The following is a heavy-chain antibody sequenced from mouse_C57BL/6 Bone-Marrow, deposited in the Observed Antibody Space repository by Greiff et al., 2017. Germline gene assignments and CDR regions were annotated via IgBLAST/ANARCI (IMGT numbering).Heavy chain of an antibody. CDR2: ISNGGGST. V-gene: IGHV5-12*01. Sequence: EVMLVESGGGLVQPGGSLKLSCAASGFTFSDYYMYWVRQTPEKRLEWVAYISNGGGSTYYPDTVKGRFTISRDNDKNTLYLQMSRLKSEDTAMYYCARHRRLLLRWNAMDYWGQGTSVTVSS. CDR3: ARHRRLLLRWNAMDY. D-gene: IGHD1-1*01. J-gene: IGHJ4*01. CDR1: GFTFSDYY.